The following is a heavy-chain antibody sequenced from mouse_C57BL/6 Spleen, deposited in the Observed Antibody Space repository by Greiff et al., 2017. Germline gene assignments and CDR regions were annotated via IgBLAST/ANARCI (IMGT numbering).Heavy chain of an antibody. V-gene: IGHV1-53*01. CDR1: GYTFTSYW. CDR2: INPSNGGT. CDR3: ARKDYSNYEKGAMDY. D-gene: IGHD2-5*01. Sequence: QVQLQQPGTELVKPGASVKLSCKASGYTFTSYWMHWVKQRPGQGLEWIGNINPSNGGTNYNEKFKSKATLTVDKSSSTAYMQLSSLTSEDSAVYDCARKDYSNYEKGAMDYWGQGTSVTVSS. J-gene: IGHJ4*01.